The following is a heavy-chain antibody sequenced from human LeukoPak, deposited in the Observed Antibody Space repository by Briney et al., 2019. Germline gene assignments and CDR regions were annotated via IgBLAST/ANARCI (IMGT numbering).Heavy chain of an antibody. D-gene: IGHD6-13*01. CDR3: ATTGYSSSWCDY. Sequence: SVKVSCKASGGTFSSYAISWVRQAPGQGHEWMGRIIPILGIANYAQKFQGRVTITADKSTSTAYMELSSLRSEDTAVYYCATTGYSSSWCDYWGQGTLVTVSS. CDR1: GGTFSSYA. V-gene: IGHV1-69*04. CDR2: IIPILGIA. J-gene: IGHJ4*02.